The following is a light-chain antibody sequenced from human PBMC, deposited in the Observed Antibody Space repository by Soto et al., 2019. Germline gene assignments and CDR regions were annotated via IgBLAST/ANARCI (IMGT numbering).Light chain of an antibody. V-gene: IGKV3-15*01. CDR3: QQYNNWPWT. J-gene: IGKJ1*01. Sequence: EIVMTHSPATLSVSPCGRATLSFRASQSISHTLAWYQQQPGQAPRLLIYSASRGATGFPARFSGSGSGTDFTLTISSLQSEDFAVYYCQQYNNWPWTFGQGTKV. CDR1: QSISHT. CDR2: SAS.